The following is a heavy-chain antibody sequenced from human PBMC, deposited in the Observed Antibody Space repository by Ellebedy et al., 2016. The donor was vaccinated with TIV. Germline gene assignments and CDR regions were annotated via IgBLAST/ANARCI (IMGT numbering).Heavy chain of an antibody. CDR2: IYYSGST. Sequence: MPSETLSLTCTVSGGSISSYYWSWIRQPPGKGLEWIGYIYYSGSTNYNPSLKSRVTISVDTSKNQFSLKLSSVTAADTAVYYCARQGAVDTAMVYAFDIWGQGTMVTVSS. V-gene: IGHV4-59*08. J-gene: IGHJ3*02. D-gene: IGHD5-18*01. CDR3: ARQGAVDTAMVYAFDI. CDR1: GGSISSYY.